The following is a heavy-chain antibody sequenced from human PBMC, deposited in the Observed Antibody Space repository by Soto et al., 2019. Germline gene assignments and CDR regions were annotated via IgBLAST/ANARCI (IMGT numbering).Heavy chain of an antibody. V-gene: IGHV3-30*03. Sequence: RLSCSASGFTFSSYGMHWVRQAPGKGLEWVAAILYDGSNKYYADSVKGRFTISRDNSKNTLYLQMNSLRAEDTAVYYCARGAYYDVLTGSYSYGMDVWGQGTTVTVSS. D-gene: IGHD3-9*01. J-gene: IGHJ6*02. CDR3: ARGAYYDVLTGSYSYGMDV. CDR2: ILYDGSNK. CDR1: GFTFSSYG.